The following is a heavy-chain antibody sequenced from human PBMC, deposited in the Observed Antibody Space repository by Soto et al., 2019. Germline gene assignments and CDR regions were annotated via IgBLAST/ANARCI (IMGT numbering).Heavy chain of an antibody. D-gene: IGHD4-17*01. CDR3: AKTMTTHTAWFDP. V-gene: IGHV3-21*01. CDR1: GFTLSTYD. Sequence: PGGSLRLSCEASGFTLSTYDMNWLRQAPGKGLEWVSYISRSSTYISYADSAKGRFTISRDNAKNSLYLLMNSLRAEDTAVYYCAKTMTTHTAWFDPWGQGTLVTVSS. J-gene: IGHJ5*02. CDR2: ISRSSTYI.